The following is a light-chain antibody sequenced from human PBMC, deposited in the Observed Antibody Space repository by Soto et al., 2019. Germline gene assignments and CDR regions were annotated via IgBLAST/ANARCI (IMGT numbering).Light chain of an antibody. CDR3: QQYIDWPPYT. CDR2: GAS. V-gene: IGKV3-15*01. Sequence: EIVMTQSPVTLSVSPGERATLSCRASQSVNSNLAWYQQKPGQAPRLLIYGASTRATGIPARFSGSGSGTEFTLTISGLQSEDFALYYCQQYIDWPPYTFGQGTRLEIK. J-gene: IGKJ5*01. CDR1: QSVNSN.